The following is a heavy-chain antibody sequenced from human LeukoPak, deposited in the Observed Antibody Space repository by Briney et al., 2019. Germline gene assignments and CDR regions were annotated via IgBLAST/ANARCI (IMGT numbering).Heavy chain of an antibody. CDR1: GYTFTGYY. V-gene: IGHV1-2*06. D-gene: IGHD1-26*01. J-gene: IGHJ4*02. Sequence: ASVTVSCKASGYTFTGYYMHWVRQAPGPGLEWVGRINPNRGGRKYAQEFQGRVTMTRDTSISTAYMELSRLRSDDYAVYYCARVTRLLGATIDYWGKGTLVTVSS. CDR2: INPNRGGR. CDR3: ARVTRLLGATIDY.